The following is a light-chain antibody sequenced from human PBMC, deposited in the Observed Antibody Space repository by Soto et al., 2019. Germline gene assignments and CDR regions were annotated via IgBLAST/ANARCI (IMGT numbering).Light chain of an antibody. V-gene: IGKV3-20*01. CDR2: GAS. CDR3: QQYGSSPRT. Sequence: EIVMTQPPATLSVSPGERATLSCRASQSVSSNLAWYQQKPGQAPRLLIYGASTRATGVPARFSGGGSGTDFTLTISRLEPEDFAVYYWQQYGSSPRTFGQGTKVDI. CDR1: QSVSSN. J-gene: IGKJ1*01.